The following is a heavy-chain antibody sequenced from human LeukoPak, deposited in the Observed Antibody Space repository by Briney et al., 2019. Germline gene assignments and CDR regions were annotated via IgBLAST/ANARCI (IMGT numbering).Heavy chain of an antibody. J-gene: IGHJ4*02. CDR2: ILYSGST. Sequence: SETLSLTCSVSGGSISGYYWSWIRQPPGKGLEWIALILYSGSTTYNPSLKSRVTTSVDTSKNQFSLRLNSVTAADTAVYYCARMYSGTSYYFDYWGQGTLVTVSS. V-gene: IGHV4-59*01. D-gene: IGHD1-26*01. CDR1: GGSISGYY. CDR3: ARMYSGTSYYFDY.